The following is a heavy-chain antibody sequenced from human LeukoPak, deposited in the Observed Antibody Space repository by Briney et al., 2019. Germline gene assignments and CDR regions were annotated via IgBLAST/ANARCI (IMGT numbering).Heavy chain of an antibody. CDR3: ARVPLVGATVFWFDP. D-gene: IGHD1-26*01. J-gene: IGHJ5*02. CDR2: IYSGGST. CDR1: GFTVSSNY. Sequence: PGGSLRLSCAASGFTVSSNYMSWVRQAPGKGLEWVSVIYSGGSTYYADSVKGRFTISRDNAKNMLYLQVNSLRAEDTAVYYCARVPLVGATVFWFDPWGQGTLVTVSS. V-gene: IGHV3-53*01.